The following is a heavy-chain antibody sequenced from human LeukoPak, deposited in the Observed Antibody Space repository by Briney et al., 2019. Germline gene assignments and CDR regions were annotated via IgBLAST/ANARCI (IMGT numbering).Heavy chain of an antibody. V-gene: IGHV3-23*01. CDR3: ARALNWNRDPFDY. Sequence: GGSLRLSCAASGFTFSSYAMSWVRQAPGKGLEWVSAISGSGGSTYYADSVKGRFTISRDNSKNSLYLQMNSLRAEDTAVYYCARALNWNRDPFDYWGQGTLVTVSS. CDR2: ISGSGGST. D-gene: IGHD1-1*01. J-gene: IGHJ4*02. CDR1: GFTFSSYA.